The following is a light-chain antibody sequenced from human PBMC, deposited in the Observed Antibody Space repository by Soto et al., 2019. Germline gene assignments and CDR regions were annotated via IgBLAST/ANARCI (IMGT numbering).Light chain of an antibody. CDR2: GAS. V-gene: IGKV3-15*01. Sequence: EIVLTQSPATLSLSPGERATLSCRASQSVSSNLAWYQQKPGQAPRLLFYGASTRATGISDRFSGSGSGTEFTLTISSLQSGDFAVYYCQQYNKWPRTFGQGTRVEIK. J-gene: IGKJ1*01. CDR3: QQYNKWPRT. CDR1: QSVSSN.